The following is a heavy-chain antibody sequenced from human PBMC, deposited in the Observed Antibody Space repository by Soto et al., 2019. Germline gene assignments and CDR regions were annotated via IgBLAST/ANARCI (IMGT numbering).Heavy chain of an antibody. CDR3: VREVRVHPPVFGN. CDR2: ISPTFGKA. J-gene: IGHJ4*02. Sequence: QVQLVQSGAEVKKPGSSVKVSCKAFGGTLSNYAINWVRQAPGQGLEWMGDISPTFGKANYAQKFQGKGTITADESSSTAYMELSSLTSEEPALYYCVREVRVHPPVFGNWGQGTLVTVSS. V-gene: IGHV1-69*01. CDR1: GGTLSNYA. D-gene: IGHD2-2*01.